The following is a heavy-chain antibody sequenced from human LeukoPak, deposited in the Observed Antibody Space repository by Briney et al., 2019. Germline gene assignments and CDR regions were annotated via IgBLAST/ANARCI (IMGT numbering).Heavy chain of an antibody. J-gene: IGHJ6*02. V-gene: IGHV3-30-3*01. CDR2: LSYDGSNE. CDR1: GFTFSSYA. Sequence: GGSLRLSCAASGFTFSSYAMHWVRQAPGKGLEWVAVLSYDGSNEYYADSVKGRFTISRDNSKNTLYLQMNNLRAEDTAVYHCARDRKREGRYYCGMDVWGQGTTVTVSS. CDR3: ARDRKREGRYYCGMDV. D-gene: IGHD1-14*01.